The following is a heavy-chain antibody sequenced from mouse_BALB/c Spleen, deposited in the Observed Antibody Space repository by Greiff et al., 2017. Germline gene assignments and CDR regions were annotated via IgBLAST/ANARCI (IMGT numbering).Heavy chain of an antibody. CDR3: ARDGNYWYFDV. J-gene: IGHJ1*01. D-gene: IGHD2-1*01. CDR1: GFTFSDYY. CDR2: ISDGGSYT. V-gene: IGHV5-4*02. Sequence: EVKVVESGGGLVKPGGSLKLSCAASGFTFSDYYMYWVRQTPEKRLEWVATISDGGSYTYYPDSVKGRFTISRDNAKNNLYLQMSSLKSEDTAMYYCARDGNYWYFDVWGAGTTGTVSS.